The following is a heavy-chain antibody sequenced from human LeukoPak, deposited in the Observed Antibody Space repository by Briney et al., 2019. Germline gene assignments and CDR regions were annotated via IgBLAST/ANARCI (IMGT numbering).Heavy chain of an antibody. V-gene: IGHV4-59*01. J-gene: IGHJ4*02. CDR3: ARVAFVMTTVTTLYYFDY. Sequence: KPSETLSLTCTVSGGYISSYYWSWIRQPPGKGLEWIGYIYYSGSTNYNPSLKSRVTISVDTSKNQFSLKLSSVTAADTAVYYCARVAFVMTTVTTLYYFDYWGQGTLVTVSS. CDR2: IYYSGST. D-gene: IGHD4-17*01. CDR1: GGYISSYY.